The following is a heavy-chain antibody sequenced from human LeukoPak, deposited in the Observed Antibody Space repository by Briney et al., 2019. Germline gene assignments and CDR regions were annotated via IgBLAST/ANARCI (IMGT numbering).Heavy chain of an antibody. Sequence: ASVKVSCKASGGTFSSYAISWVRQAPGQGLEWMGGIIPIFGTANYAQKFQGRVTITADESTSTAYMELSSLRSEDTAVYYCARVDFWSGYYSYYYYMDVWGKGATVTVSS. V-gene: IGHV1-69*13. CDR2: IIPIFGTA. D-gene: IGHD3-3*01. CDR3: ARVDFWSGYYSYYYYMDV. CDR1: GGTFSSYA. J-gene: IGHJ6*03.